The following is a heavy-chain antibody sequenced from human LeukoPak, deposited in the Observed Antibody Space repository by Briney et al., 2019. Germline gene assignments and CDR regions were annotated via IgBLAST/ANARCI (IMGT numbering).Heavy chain of an antibody. D-gene: IGHD6-13*01. V-gene: IGHV3-74*01. CDR3: VRGERIAVAGLVGLD. Sequence: GGSLRLSCSASAFTFSIFWMHWVRQAPGKGLVWVSRINPDGSSSSYADSLKGRFTIARDNARNTLYLQMTSLRAEDTAVYYCVRGERIAVAGLVGLDWGQGTLVTVSS. J-gene: IGHJ4*02. CDR1: AFTFSIFW. CDR2: INPDGSSS.